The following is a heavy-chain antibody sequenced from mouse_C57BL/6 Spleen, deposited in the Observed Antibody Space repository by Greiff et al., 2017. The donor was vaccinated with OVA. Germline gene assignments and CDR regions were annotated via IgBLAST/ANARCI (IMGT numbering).Heavy chain of an antibody. CDR1: GYTFTSYW. J-gene: IGHJ1*03. D-gene: IGHD1-1*01. CDR3: ARGGYGSSYEGYFDV. V-gene: IGHV1-59*01. Sequence: QVQLQQPGAELVRPGTSVKLSCKASGYTFTSYWMHWEKQRPGQGLEWIGVIDPSDSYTNYNQQFKGKATLTVDTSSSTAYMQLSSLTSEDSAVYYCARGGYGSSYEGYFDVWGTGTTVTVSS. CDR2: IDPSDSYT.